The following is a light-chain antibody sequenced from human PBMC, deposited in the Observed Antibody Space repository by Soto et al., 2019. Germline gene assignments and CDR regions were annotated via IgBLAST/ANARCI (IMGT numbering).Light chain of an antibody. Sequence: DIQMTQSPSSLSAPIGDRVTITCQASQNITNNLSWYQQKPGKAPNLLIYHASKLAKGVTSRFSGSGSGTDFSFTISSLQPEDIATYYCQQYDNLPLWTFGQGTKVDIK. CDR1: QNITNN. CDR3: QQYDNLPLWT. J-gene: IGKJ1*01. CDR2: HAS. V-gene: IGKV1-33*01.